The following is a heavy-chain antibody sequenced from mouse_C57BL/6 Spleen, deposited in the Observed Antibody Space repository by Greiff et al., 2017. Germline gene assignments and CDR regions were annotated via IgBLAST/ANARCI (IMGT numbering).Heavy chain of an antibody. J-gene: IGHJ2*01. D-gene: IGHD2-2*01. V-gene: IGHV5-17*01. Sequence: EVKLVESGGGLVKPGGSLKLSCAASGFTFSDYGMHWVRQAPEKGLEWVAYISSGSSTIYYADTVKGRFTISRDNAKNTLFLQMTSLRSEDTAMYYCAHSYGYYIDYWGQGTTLTVSS. CDR2: ISSGSSTI. CDR1: GFTFSDYG. CDR3: AHSYGYYIDY.